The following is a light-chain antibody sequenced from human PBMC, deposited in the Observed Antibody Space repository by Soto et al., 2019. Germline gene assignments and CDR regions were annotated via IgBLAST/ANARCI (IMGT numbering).Light chain of an antibody. Sequence: EIVLTQSPATLSLSPGERATLSCRASQSVSSYLAWYQQKPGQAPRLLIYDASNRATGIPARFSGSGSGTDFTLTITSLEHEDFAVYYCQQRSNWPPIFTFGPGTKVDFK. CDR1: QSVSSY. CDR3: QQRSNWPPIFT. V-gene: IGKV3-11*01. J-gene: IGKJ3*01. CDR2: DAS.